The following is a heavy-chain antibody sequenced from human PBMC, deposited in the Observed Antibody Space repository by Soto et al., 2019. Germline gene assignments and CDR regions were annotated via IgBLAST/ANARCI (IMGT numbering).Heavy chain of an antibody. CDR3: ASTSYCNGSSCYSRHYYGMDV. Sequence: QVRLVQSGAEVKKPGSSVKVSCKVSGGTFSKYSLSWVRQTPGQGLEWMGGITPFVDTSNYAQRFLGRVTITADNSPNTAFVEVRGLKSEDTALYFCASTSYCNGSSCYSRHYYGMDVWGQGTTVTVSS. D-gene: IGHD2-21*01. J-gene: IGHJ6*02. CDR1: GGTFSKYS. CDR2: ITPFVDTS. V-gene: IGHV1-69*06.